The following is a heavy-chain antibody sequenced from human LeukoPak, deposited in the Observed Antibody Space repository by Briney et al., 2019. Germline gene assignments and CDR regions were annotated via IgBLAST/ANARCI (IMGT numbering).Heavy chain of an antibody. J-gene: IGHJ5*02. V-gene: IGHV3-33*01. CDR2: IWYDGRNT. CDR3: ARSDWVDP. Sequence: GGSLRLSCAASGFTFSSYGMHWVRQAPGRGLEWVAVIWYDGRNTYYADFVKGRFTISRDNSKNTLYLEMNSLRAEDTAVYYCARSDWVDPWGQGTLVTVSS. CDR1: GFTFSSYG.